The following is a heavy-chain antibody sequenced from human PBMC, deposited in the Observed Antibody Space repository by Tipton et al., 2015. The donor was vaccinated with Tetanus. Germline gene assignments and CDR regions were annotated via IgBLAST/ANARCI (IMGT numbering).Heavy chain of an antibody. CDR1: GFTVSSNY. J-gene: IGHJ4*02. CDR2: IYSGGST. CDR3: ARAVFSSEDY. D-gene: IGHD6-25*01. V-gene: IGHV3-66*01. Sequence: SLRLSCAASGFTVSSNYMSWVRQAPGKGLEWVSVIYSGGSTYYADSVKGRFTISRDNSKNTLYLQMNSLRVEDTAVYYCARAVFSSEDYWGQGTLVTVSS.